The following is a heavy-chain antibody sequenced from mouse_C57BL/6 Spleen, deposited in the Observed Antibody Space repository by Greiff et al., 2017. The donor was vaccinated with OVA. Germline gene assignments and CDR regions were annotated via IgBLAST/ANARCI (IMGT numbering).Heavy chain of an antibody. CDR2: INPNNGGT. CDR1: GYTFTDYY. V-gene: IGHV1-26*01. Sequence: VQLQQSGPELVKPGASVKISCKASGYTFTDYYMNWVKQSHGKSLEWIGDINPNNGGTSYNQKFKGKATLTVDKSSSTAYMELRSLTSEDSAVYYCARAGWVVARGFDYWGQGTTLTVSS. CDR3: ARAGWVVARGFDY. J-gene: IGHJ2*01. D-gene: IGHD1-1*01.